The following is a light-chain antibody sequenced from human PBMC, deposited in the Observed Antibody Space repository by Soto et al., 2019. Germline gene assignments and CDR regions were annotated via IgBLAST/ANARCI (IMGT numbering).Light chain of an antibody. V-gene: IGKV1-5*03. CDR3: QQSLYT. J-gene: IGKJ2*01. Sequence: DIQMTQSPSTLSASVGDRVTITCRASQSISSWLAWYQQKPGKAPKLLIYKASSLESGVPSRFSGSGSGTEFTLTISSLQPDDCATYYCQQSLYTFGQGTKLEIK. CDR2: KAS. CDR1: QSISSW.